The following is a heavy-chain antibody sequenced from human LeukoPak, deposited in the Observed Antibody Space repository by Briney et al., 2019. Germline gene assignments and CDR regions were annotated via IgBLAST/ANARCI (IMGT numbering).Heavy chain of an antibody. V-gene: IGHV4-31*03. CDR2: IYYSGST. J-gene: IGHJ6*02. CDR3: ARDLGYGDQRLGLYYGMDV. D-gene: IGHD4-17*01. Sequence: SQTLSLTCTVSGGSINSGDYYWSWIRQHPGKGLEWIGYIYYSGSTYYNPSLKSRVTISVDTSKNQFSLKLSSVTAADTAVYYCARDLGYGDQRLGLYYGMDVWGQGTTVTVSS. CDR1: GGSINSGDYY.